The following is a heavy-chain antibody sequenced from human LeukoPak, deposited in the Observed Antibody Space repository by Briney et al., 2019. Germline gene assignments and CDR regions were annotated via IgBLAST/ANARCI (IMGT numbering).Heavy chain of an antibody. D-gene: IGHD6-6*01. J-gene: IGHJ4*02. CDR3: ARRVGRRESSYYFDY. CDR1: GFTFNIYW. CDR2: ISGAGSVT. Sequence: GGSLRLSCAASGFTFNIYWMHWVREAPGEGLVRVSLISGAGSVTSYADSVKGRFTISRDNAKNTVYLQMNSQRVEDTAVYYCARRVGRRESSYYFDYWGQGTLVTVSS. V-gene: IGHV3-74*01.